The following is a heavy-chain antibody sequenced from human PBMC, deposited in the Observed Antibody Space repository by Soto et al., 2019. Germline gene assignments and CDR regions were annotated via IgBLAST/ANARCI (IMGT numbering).Heavy chain of an antibody. V-gene: IGHV3-66*01. CDR3: AKEGSDYQYYFDS. CDR1: GFTVSSNH. J-gene: IGHJ4*02. D-gene: IGHD4-17*01. CDR2: IYKGGTT. Sequence: EVQLVESGGGLVQPGGSLRLSCAGSGFTVSSNHVSWVRQAPGKGLEWVSVIYKGGTTYHADSVKDRFIISRDNSKNTVFLQMNNLRAEDTAVYYCAKEGSDYQYYFDSWGQGTLVAVSS.